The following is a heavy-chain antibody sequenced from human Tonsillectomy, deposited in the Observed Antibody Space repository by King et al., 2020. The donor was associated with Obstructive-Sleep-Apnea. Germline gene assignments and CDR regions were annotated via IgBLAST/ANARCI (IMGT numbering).Heavy chain of an antibody. V-gene: IGHV4-59*01. D-gene: IGHD4-23*01. J-gene: IGHJ4*02. Sequence: VQLQESGPGLVKPSETLSLTCTVSGGSISSYYWSWIRQPPGKGLEWIGYIYYSGSTNYNPSLKSRVTISVDTSKNQFSLKLSSVTAAATAVYYCARGNTVVTSADHFVPLDYWGQGTLVTVSS. CDR1: GGSISSYY. CDR2: IYYSGST. CDR3: ARGNTVVTSADHFVPLDY.